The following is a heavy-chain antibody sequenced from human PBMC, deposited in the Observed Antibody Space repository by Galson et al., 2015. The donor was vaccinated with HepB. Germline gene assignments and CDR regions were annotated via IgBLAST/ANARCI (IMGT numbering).Heavy chain of an antibody. Sequence: SVKVSCKASGYTFTSYGISWVRQAPGQGLEWMGWISAYNGNTNYAQKLQGRVTMTTDTSTSTAYMELRSLRSDDTAVYYCARVVSDCSSTSCYPILNYYYGMDVWGQGTTVTVSS. J-gene: IGHJ6*02. CDR2: ISAYNGNT. V-gene: IGHV1-18*01. D-gene: IGHD2-2*01. CDR3: ARVVSDCSSTSCYPILNYYYGMDV. CDR1: GYTFTSYG.